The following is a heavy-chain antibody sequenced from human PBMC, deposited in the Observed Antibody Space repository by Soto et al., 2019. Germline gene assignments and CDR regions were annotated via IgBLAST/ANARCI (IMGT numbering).Heavy chain of an antibody. D-gene: IGHD2-21*02. Sequence: SVKVSCKASGGTFSSYAISWVRQAPGQGLEWMGGIIPIFGTANYAQKFQGRVTITADESTSTAYMELSSLRSEDTAVYYCARGTLAYCGGDCYSYYLQHWGQGTLVTVSS. J-gene: IGHJ1*01. CDR1: GGTFSSYA. CDR2: IIPIFGTA. CDR3: ARGTLAYCGGDCYSYYLQH. V-gene: IGHV1-69*13.